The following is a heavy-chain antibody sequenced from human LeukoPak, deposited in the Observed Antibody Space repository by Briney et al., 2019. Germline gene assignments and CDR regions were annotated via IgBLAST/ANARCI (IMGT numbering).Heavy chain of an antibody. D-gene: IGHD3-22*01. CDR1: GGSISSSSYY. J-gene: IGHJ5*02. CDR2: IYYSGST. V-gene: IGHV4-39*07. Sequence: PSETLSLTWTVSGGSISSSSYYWGWIRQPPGKGLEWIASIYYSGSTYYNPSLKSRVTISVDTSKNQFSLKLSSVTAADTAVYYCARILLGDITMIVVAFDPWGQGTLVTVSS. CDR3: ARILLGDITMIVVAFDP.